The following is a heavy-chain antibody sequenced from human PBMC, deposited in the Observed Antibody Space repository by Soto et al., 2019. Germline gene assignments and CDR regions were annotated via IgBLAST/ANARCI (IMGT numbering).Heavy chain of an antibody. J-gene: IGHJ4*02. CDR1: EFNIRSYW. Sequence: TGGSLRLSSTASEFNIRSYWMHWVRQAPGKGLVWVSRINIDGSSTTYADSVKGRFTISRDNAKNTLYLQMNSLRAEDTAVYYCARDLAQQAYWGQGTLVTVSS. CDR2: INIDGSST. CDR3: ARDLAQQAY. V-gene: IGHV3-74*01. D-gene: IGHD6-13*01.